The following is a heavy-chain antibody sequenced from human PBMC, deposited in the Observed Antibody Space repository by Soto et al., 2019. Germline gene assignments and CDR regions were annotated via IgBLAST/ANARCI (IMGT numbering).Heavy chain of an antibody. CDR3: VRGATVRFLAWRDSYFDY. V-gene: IGHV1-46*01. J-gene: IGHJ4*02. CDR1: GYTFTHHY. Sequence: ASVKVSCKASGYTFTHHYIHWVRQAPGQGLDWVGVINPSGGRTNYAQKFQGRVTMTGDTSTRRVYMELSSLRSEDTAVYYCVRGATVRFLAWRDSYFDYWGQGTVVTVSS. CDR2: INPSGGRT. D-gene: IGHD3-3*01.